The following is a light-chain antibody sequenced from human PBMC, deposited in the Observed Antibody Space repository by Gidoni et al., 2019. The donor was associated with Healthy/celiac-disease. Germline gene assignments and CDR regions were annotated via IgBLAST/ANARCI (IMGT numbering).Light chain of an antibody. V-gene: IGKV3-15*01. J-gene: IGKJ4*01. CDR1: QRVSSN. Sequence: EIVMTQSPATLSVSPGERATLSCRASQRVSSNLAWYQQKPGQAPRLLIYGASPRATGIPARFSGSGSGTEFTLTISSLQSEDFAVYYCQQYNNWPPLTFGGXTKVEIK. CDR3: QQYNNWPPLT. CDR2: GAS.